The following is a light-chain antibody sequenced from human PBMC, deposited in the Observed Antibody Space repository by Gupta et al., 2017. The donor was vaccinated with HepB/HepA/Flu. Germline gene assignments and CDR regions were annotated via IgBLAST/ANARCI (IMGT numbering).Light chain of an antibody. Sequence: QSVLTQPPSPSGTPGHRVTISCSGSSFNIGSNTVNWYQQLPATAPKLLIYSNNKRPSGVPDRFSGSKSGTSAALAISGLQSEDEADYYCAAWEDSLDGHVFGTGTKVTIL. CDR2: SNN. V-gene: IGLV1-44*01. CDR1: SFNIGSNT. CDR3: AAWEDSLDGHV. J-gene: IGLJ1*01.